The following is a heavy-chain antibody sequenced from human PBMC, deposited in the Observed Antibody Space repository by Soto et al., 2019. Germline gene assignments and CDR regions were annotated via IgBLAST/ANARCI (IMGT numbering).Heavy chain of an antibody. CDR3: AHTKPVAQDGGSTSGLSGHDY. J-gene: IGHJ4*02. V-gene: IGHV2-5*01. D-gene: IGHD2-2*01. CDR2: IYWNDDK. CDR1: GFSLSTNEVG. Sequence: QITLKESGPTLVKPTQTLTLTCSFSGFSLSTNEVGVGWIRQPPGKALEWLALIYWNDDKRYSPSLNTRLTITKHTSKNQVVLTMANMDPVDTATYYCAHTKPVAQDGGSTSGLSGHDYWGQGTLVTVSS.